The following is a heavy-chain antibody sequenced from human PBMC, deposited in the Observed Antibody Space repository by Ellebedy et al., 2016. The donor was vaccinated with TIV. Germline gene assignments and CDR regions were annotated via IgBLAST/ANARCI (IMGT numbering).Heavy chain of an antibody. CDR1: GFTFSDYS. CDR3: ARGFCPTSNCYAASDF. Sequence: GESLKISCAVSGFTFSDYSFNWVRQAPGTGLEWVSYISSSSAYIYSAHSVKGRFTISRDSAKNSLYLQMNSLTADDTAVYYCARGFCPTSNCYAASDFWGQGTLVTVSS. D-gene: IGHD2-2*01. J-gene: IGHJ4*02. CDR2: ISSSSAYI. V-gene: IGHV3-21*01.